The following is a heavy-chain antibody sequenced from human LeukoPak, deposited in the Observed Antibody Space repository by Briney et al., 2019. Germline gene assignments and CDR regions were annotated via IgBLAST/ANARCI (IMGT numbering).Heavy chain of an antibody. CDR3: ARQDYYFEY. CDR1: GFTFSSYS. CDR2: INQDGSDK. V-gene: IGHV3-7*01. J-gene: IGHJ4*02. Sequence: GGSLRLSCAASGFTFSSYSMNWVRQAPGKGLEWVANINQDGSDKYYVDSVKGRFTISRDNAKNSLYLQMNSLRAEDTAVYYCARQDYYFEYWGQGSLVTVSS.